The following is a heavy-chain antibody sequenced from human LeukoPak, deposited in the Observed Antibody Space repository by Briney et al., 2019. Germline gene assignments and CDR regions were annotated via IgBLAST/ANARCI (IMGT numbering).Heavy chain of an antibody. V-gene: IGHV3-23*01. D-gene: IGHD3-10*01. J-gene: IGHJ4*02. CDR3: AKSTYGSPEGY. CDR2: ISGSGGST. CDR1: GFTFSSYA. Sequence: GGSLRLSCAASGFTFSSYAMSWVRQAPGKGLEWVSAISGSGGSTYYADSVKGRFTISRDNSKNTLYLQMNSLRVEDTAVYYCAKSTYGSPEGYWGQGTLVTVSS.